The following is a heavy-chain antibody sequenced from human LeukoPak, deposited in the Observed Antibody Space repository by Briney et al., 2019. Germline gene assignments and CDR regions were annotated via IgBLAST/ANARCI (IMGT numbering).Heavy chain of an antibody. CDR2: INPSGGST. D-gene: IGHD6-19*01. Sequence: GASVKVSCKASGYTFTSYYMHWVRQVPGQGLEWMGIINPSGGSTSYAQKFQGRVTMTRDTSTSTVYMELSSLRSEDTAVYYCARATIYDSSGWFFDYWGQGTLVTVSS. V-gene: IGHV1-46*01. CDR1: GYTFTSYY. CDR3: ARATIYDSSGWFFDY. J-gene: IGHJ4*02.